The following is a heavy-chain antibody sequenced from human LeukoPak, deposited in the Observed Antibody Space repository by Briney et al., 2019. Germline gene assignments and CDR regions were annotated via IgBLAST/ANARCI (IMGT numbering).Heavy chain of an antibody. J-gene: IGHJ6*03. CDR2: FDPEDGET. CDR3: ARELRDGFYYYYYMDV. Sequence: ASVKVSCKVSGYTLTELSMHWVRQAPGKGLEWMGGFDPEDGETIYAQKFQGRVTMTEDTSTDTAYMELSSLRSEDTAVYYCARELRDGFYYYYYMDVWGKGTTVTVSS. D-gene: IGHD1-7*01. CDR1: GYTLTELS. V-gene: IGHV1-24*01.